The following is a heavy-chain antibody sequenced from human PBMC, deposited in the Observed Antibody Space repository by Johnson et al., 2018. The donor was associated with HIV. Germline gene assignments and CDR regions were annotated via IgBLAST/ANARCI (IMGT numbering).Heavy chain of an antibody. CDR2: IRYDGSNK. CDR3: TTYRIIHDFDI. Sequence: QVQLVESGGGVVQPGGSLRLSCAASGFSFSTYGMHWVRQAPGKGLKWVSFIRYDGSNKYYADSVKGRFTISRDDSKNTLYLQMNSLKTEDTAVYYCTTYRIIHDFDIWGKGTMVKVS. V-gene: IGHV3-30*02. D-gene: IGHD1-26*01. CDR1: GFSFSTYG. J-gene: IGHJ3*02.